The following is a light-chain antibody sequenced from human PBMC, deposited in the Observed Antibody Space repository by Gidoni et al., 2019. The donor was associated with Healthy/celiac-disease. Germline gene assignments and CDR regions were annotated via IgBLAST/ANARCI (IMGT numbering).Light chain of an antibody. CDR1: SGSIASNY. Sequence: NFMLTQPHSVSESPGKTVTTSCTGSSGSIASNYVQWYQQRPGSAPTTVIYEDNQRPSGVPDRFSGSIDSSSNSASPTISGLKTEDEADYYCQSYDSSNHNVVFGGGTKLTVL. V-gene: IGLV6-57*02. CDR2: EDN. J-gene: IGLJ2*01. CDR3: QSYDSSNHNVV.